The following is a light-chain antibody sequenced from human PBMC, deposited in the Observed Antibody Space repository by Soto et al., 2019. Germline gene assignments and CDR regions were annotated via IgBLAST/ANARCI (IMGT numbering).Light chain of an antibody. J-gene: IGLJ1*01. CDR1: ISDVGGYNT. V-gene: IGLV2-14*01. CDR2: DVS. CDR3: SSYTTSISYV. Sequence: QSALTQPASVSGSPGQSITISCTGTISDVGGYNTVSWYQQPPGKVPKLMIHDVSDRPSWVSDRFSGSKSGNTASLTISGLQAEDEADYYCSSYTTSISYVFGSGTKVTVL.